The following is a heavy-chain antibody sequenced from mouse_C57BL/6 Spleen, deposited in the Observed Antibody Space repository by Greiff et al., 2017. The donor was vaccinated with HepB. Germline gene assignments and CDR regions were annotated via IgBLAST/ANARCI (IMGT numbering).Heavy chain of an antibody. CDR3: AREKDYGNYEAWFAY. Sequence: EVQGVESGGGLVKPGGSLKLSCAASGFTFSSYTMSWVRQTPEKRLEWVATISGGGGNTYYPDSVKGRFTISRDNAKNTLYLQMSSLRSEDTALYYCAREKDYGNYEAWFAYWGQGTLVTVSA. J-gene: IGHJ3*01. D-gene: IGHD2-1*01. CDR2: ISGGGGNT. V-gene: IGHV5-9*01. CDR1: GFTFSSYT.